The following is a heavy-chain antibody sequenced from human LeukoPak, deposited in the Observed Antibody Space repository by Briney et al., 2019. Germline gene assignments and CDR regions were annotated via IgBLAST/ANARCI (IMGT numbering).Heavy chain of an antibody. V-gene: IGHV1-3*04. CDR1: GYSFTENA. Sequence: SVKISCKASGYSFTENALHWVRQAPGQTLEWMGWIWTDNHNTQYSQKFQGRVTLSRDTSASTVYVELHSLRSEDTAVYYCGRGGSSGVDYWGQGTLVTVSS. CDR2: IWTDNHNT. D-gene: IGHD2-15*01. CDR3: GRGGSSGVDY. J-gene: IGHJ4*02.